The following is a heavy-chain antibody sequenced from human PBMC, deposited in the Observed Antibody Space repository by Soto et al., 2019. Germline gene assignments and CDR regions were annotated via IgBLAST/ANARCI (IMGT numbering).Heavy chain of an antibody. Sequence: QVQLVQSGTEVKKPGSSVKVSCKASGGTFRNYPINWVRQAPGQGLEWMGSIFPLTDIPDYAQNFQTRLTISADKSTSTAYMKLSSLTSDDTAMYLCARGPLVVLNYFESWGQGTLVTVSS. V-gene: IGHV1-69*02. CDR2: IFPLTDIP. CDR1: GGTFRNYP. CDR3: ARGPLVVLNYFES. J-gene: IGHJ4*02.